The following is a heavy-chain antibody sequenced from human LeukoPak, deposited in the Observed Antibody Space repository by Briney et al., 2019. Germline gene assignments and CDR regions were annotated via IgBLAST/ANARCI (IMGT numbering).Heavy chain of an antibody. V-gene: IGHV1-18*01. CDR2: IRTYNGET. CDR1: GYTFNAYA. Sequence: ASVKVSCKASGYTFNAYAITWVRQAPGQGLEWMGWIRTYNGETHYAEKLQGRVTMTTDTSTSTAYMELRSLTSDDTAVYYCARGAGAPWGAFEIWGQGTVVTVSS. CDR3: ARGAGAPWGAFEI. D-gene: IGHD1-26*01. J-gene: IGHJ3*02.